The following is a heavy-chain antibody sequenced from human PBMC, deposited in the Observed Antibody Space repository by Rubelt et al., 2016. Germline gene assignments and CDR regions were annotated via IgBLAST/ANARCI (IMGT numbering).Heavy chain of an antibody. V-gene: IGHV3-9*01. Sequence: EVQLVESGGGLVQPGRSLRLSCAASGFTFDDYAMHWVRQAPGRGLEWVSGISWNSGSIAYADSVKGRFTISRDNAKNSRYLKMNGLGAEDTALYYCAKGHYGDDLYYFDQWGQGTLVTVSS. D-gene: IGHD4-17*01. CDR1: GFTFDDYA. CDR3: AKGHYGDDLYYFDQ. CDR2: ISWNSGSI. J-gene: IGHJ4*02.